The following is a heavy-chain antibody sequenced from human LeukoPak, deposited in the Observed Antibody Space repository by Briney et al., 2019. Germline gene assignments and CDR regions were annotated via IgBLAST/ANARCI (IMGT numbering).Heavy chain of an antibody. V-gene: IGHV1-8*01. Sequence: ASVKVSCKASGYTFTSYDINWVRQATGQGLEWMGWMNPNSGNTGYAQKLQGRVTMTRNTSISTAYMELSSLRSEDTAVYYCARGLGFGDYDAFDIWGQGTMVTVSS. D-gene: IGHD4-17*01. J-gene: IGHJ3*02. CDR1: GYTFTSYD. CDR2: MNPNSGNT. CDR3: ARGLGFGDYDAFDI.